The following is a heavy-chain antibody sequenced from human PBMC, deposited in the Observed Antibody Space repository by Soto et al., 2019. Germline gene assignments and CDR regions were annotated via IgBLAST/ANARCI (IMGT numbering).Heavy chain of an antibody. Sequence: PGGSLRLSCAASGFTFSSYGMHWVRQAPGKGLEWVSAIRGSGGNTYYADSVKGRFTISRDNSKNTLYLQMNSLRAEDTAVYYCAKATSTSGTTPHYYYYGMDVWGQGTTVTVSS. J-gene: IGHJ6*02. CDR3: AKATSTSGTTPHYYYYGMDV. D-gene: IGHD3-10*01. CDR2: IRGSGGNT. CDR1: GFTFSSYG. V-gene: IGHV3-23*01.